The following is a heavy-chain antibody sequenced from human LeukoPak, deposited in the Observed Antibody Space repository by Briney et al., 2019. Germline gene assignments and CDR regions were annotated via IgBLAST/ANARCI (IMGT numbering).Heavy chain of an antibody. CDR2: IIPILGIA. CDR3: AREIEGLYYYDSSGYYYAY. Sequence: SVKLSCKASGGTFSSYTISWVRQAPGQGLEWMGRIIPILGIANYAQKFQGRVTITADKSTSTAYMELSSLRSEDTAVYYCAREIEGLYYYDSSGYYYAYWGQGTLVTVSS. CDR1: GGTFSSYT. D-gene: IGHD3-22*01. V-gene: IGHV1-69*04. J-gene: IGHJ4*02.